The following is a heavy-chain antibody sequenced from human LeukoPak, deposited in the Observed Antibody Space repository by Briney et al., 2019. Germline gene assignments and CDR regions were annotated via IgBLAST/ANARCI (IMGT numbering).Heavy chain of an antibody. D-gene: IGHD3/OR15-3a*01. V-gene: IGHV1-2*02. Sequence: ASVKVSCKASGYTFTDYYMHWVRQAPGQGLEWMGWINPSSGGTNYAQKFQGRVTTTGDTSISTAYMEVNNLRSDDTAFYYCAAAGLGYWGQGTLITVSS. CDR2: INPSSGGT. CDR1: GYTFTDYY. CDR3: AAAGLGY. J-gene: IGHJ4*02.